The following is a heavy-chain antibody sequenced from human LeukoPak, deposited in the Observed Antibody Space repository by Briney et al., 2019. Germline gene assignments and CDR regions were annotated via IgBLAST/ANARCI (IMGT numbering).Heavy chain of an antibody. CDR2: ITATTGII. D-gene: IGHD3-10*02. CDR3: ARVGLGLFAPDY. J-gene: IGHJ4*02. CDR1: GFTFNSYG. V-gene: IGHV3-48*01. Sequence: EGSLRLSCVASGFTFNSYGRNWVRQTPGKGLEWVSYITATTGIITYADSEKGRFTVSRDNAENSVYLQMTSLRAEDTAVYYCARVGLGLFAPDYWGQGTLVSVSS.